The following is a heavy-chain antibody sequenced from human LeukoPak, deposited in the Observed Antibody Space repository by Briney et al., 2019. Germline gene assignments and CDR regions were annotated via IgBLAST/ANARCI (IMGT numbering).Heavy chain of an antibody. Sequence: GGSLRLSCAVSGFTFSSYWMNWVRQAPGKGLEWVANIDRDGSEKYYVDSLKGRFTISRDNAKNSLYLQMNSLRAKDTAVYYCARETVSASYFDYWGQGTLVTVSS. D-gene: IGHD1-1*01. CDR1: GFTFSSYW. V-gene: IGHV3-7*01. J-gene: IGHJ4*02. CDR2: IDRDGSEK. CDR3: ARETVSASYFDY.